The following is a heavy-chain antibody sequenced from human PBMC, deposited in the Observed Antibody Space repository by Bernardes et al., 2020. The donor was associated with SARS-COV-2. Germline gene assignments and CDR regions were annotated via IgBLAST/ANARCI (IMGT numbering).Heavy chain of an antibody. Sequence: SGPTLVKPTQTLTLTCTFSGFSLSTSGEGVAWIRQPPGKALEWLALIYWDDDKRYSPSLESRVTITKDTSKNQVVLTVTNMDPVDTATYYCTRRLYYNFWSGYYDAFDIWGQGIMVTVSS. CDR1: GFSLSTSGEG. V-gene: IGHV2-5*02. CDR3: TRRLYYNFWSGYYDAFDI. J-gene: IGHJ3*02. D-gene: IGHD3-3*01. CDR2: IYWDDDK.